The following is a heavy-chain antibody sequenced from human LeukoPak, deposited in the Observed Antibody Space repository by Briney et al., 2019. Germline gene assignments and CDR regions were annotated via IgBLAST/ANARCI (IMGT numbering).Heavy chain of an antibody. CDR2: ISGSGGST. CDR1: GFTFSRYA. J-gene: IGHJ4*02. CDR3: VRGGYSSYWPHDY. Sequence: GGSLRLSCAASGFTFSRYAMRSVRQAPGKRVEWVSGISGSGGSTYYADSVKGRFTISRDNSRHTLFLQMSSLRAEDAAGFYCVRGGYSSYWPHDYWGQGGLVSVSS. D-gene: IGHD6-13*01. V-gene: IGHV3-23*01.